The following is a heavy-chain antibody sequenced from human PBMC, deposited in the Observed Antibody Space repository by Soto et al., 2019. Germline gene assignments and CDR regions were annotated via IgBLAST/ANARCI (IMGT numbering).Heavy chain of an antibody. CDR3: AKDRLQLWSNVCDY. CDR1: GFTFSSYG. CDR2: ISYDGSNK. V-gene: IGHV3-30*18. Sequence: PGGSLRLSCAASGFTFSSYGMHWVRQAPGKGLEWVAVISYDGSNKYYADSVKGRFTISRDNSKNTLYLQMNSLRAEDTAVYDCAKDRLQLWSNVCDYWGQGTLVTVSS. D-gene: IGHD5-18*01. J-gene: IGHJ4*02.